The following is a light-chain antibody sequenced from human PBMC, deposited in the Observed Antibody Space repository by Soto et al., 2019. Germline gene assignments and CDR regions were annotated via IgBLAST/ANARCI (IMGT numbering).Light chain of an antibody. Sequence: QSVLTQPTSASGTPGQRVNISCSGSSSNIGSNYVYWYRQLPGTAPNVLIYRNDERPSGVPDRFSGSKSGSSASLAISGLRSEDEADYYCSAWDDSLSGPVFGRGTKLTVL. V-gene: IGLV1-47*01. J-gene: IGLJ3*02. CDR1: SSNIGSNY. CDR3: SAWDDSLSGPV. CDR2: RND.